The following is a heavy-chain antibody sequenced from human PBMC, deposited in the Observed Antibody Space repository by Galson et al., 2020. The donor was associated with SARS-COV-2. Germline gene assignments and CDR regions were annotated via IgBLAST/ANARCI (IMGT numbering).Heavy chain of an antibody. J-gene: IGHJ4*02. CDR1: GGSIISGAYY. CDR3: ARESRWDLYGDF. CDR2: IYTTTGGT. D-gene: IGHD1-26*01. V-gene: IGHV4-61*02. Sequence: SETLSLTCTVSGGSIISGAYYWSWIRQPAGKGLEWIGRIYTTTGGTNYNPSLKSRVTISVDTSKNQFSLRLTSVTAADTAVYYCARESRWDLYGDFWGQGTLVTVSS.